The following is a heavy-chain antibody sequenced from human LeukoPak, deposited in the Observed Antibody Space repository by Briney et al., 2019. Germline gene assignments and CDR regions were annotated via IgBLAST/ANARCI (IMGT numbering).Heavy chain of an antibody. D-gene: IGHD5/OR15-5a*01. CDR2: INPSGGST. Sequence: ASVKVSCKASGYTFTSYYIHWVRQAPGQGLELMGIINPSGGSTNYAQKFRGRVTMTRDTSTSTVYMQLSSLRSEDTAVYYCARGDHVRIYAESAFDIWGQGTMVSVSS. CDR3: ARGDHVRIYAESAFDI. J-gene: IGHJ3*02. CDR1: GYTFTSYY. V-gene: IGHV1-46*01.